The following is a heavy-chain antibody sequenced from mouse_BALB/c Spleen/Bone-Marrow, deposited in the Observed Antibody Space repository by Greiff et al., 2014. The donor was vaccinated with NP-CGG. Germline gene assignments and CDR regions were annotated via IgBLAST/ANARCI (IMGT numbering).Heavy chain of an antibody. V-gene: IGHV1S29*02. Sequence: EVKLVESGPELVKPGASVKISCKASGYTFTDYNMHWVKQSHGKCLEWIGYIYPYNGGTGYNQKFKSKATLTVDNSSSTAYMELRSLTSEDSAVYYCARSYGNWYFDVWGAGTTVTVSS. D-gene: IGHD2-10*02. CDR1: GYTFTDYN. CDR2: IYPYNGGT. CDR3: ARSYGNWYFDV. J-gene: IGHJ1*01.